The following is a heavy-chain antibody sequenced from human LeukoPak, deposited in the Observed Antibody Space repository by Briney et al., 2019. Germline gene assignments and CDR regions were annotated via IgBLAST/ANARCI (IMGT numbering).Heavy chain of an antibody. J-gene: IGHJ4*02. CDR3: ARDRAYYDSSGYYFDY. CDR1: GGTFSSYA. V-gene: IGHV1-69*13. Sequence: ASVKVSCKASGGTFSSYAISWVRQAPGQGLEWMGGIIPIFGTANYAQKFQGRVTITADESTSTAYMELSSLRSEDTAVYYCARDRAYYDSSGYYFDYWGQGTLVTVS. CDR2: IIPIFGTA. D-gene: IGHD3-22*01.